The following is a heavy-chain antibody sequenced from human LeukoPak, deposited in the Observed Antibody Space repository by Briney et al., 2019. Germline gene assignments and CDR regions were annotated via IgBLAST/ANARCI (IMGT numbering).Heavy chain of an antibody. Sequence: GGSLRLSCAASGFTFSSYAMHWVRQAPGKGLEWVAVISYDGSNKYYADSVKGRFTISRDNSKNTLYLQMNSLRAEDTAVYYCARAMTELDQQLLALDYWGQGTLVTVSS. CDR2: ISYDGSNK. CDR3: ARAMTELDQQLLALDY. V-gene: IGHV3-30-3*01. D-gene: IGHD6-13*01. CDR1: GFTFSSYA. J-gene: IGHJ4*02.